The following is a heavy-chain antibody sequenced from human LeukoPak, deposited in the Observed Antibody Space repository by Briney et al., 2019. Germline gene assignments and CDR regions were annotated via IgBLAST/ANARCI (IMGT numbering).Heavy chain of an antibody. CDR1: GFIFTNYF. Sequence: PGGSLRLSCAASGFIFTNYFMSWVRQAPGKGLEWVAVISYDGSNKYYADSVKGRFTISRDDSKNTLYLQMNSLRAEDTAVYYCAKESGQSGSYYFDYWGQGTLVTVSS. J-gene: IGHJ4*02. D-gene: IGHD1-26*01. V-gene: IGHV3-30*18. CDR2: ISYDGSNK. CDR3: AKESGQSGSYYFDY.